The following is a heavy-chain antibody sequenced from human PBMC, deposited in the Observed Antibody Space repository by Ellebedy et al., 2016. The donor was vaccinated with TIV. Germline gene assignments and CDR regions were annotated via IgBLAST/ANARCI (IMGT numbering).Heavy chain of an antibody. CDR1: GGFISSGGYY. V-gene: IGHV4-39*01. D-gene: IGHD2-2*02. J-gene: IGHJ6*02. CDR2: IYYSGRT. CDR3: ARSEKYCSSTSCYTHYYGMDV. Sequence: SETLSLXXTVSGGFISSGGYYWGWIRQPPGKGLEWIGSIYYSGRTHYNPSLKSRVSISVDTSKNQFSLRVSSVTAADTAVYYCARSEKYCSSTSCYTHYYGMDVWGQGTTVTVSS.